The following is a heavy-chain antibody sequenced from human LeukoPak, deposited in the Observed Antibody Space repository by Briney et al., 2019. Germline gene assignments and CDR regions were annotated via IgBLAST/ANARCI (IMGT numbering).Heavy chain of an antibody. V-gene: IGHV1-2*02. CDR1: GYTFTGYY. D-gene: IGHD5-12*01. Sequence: ASVKVSCKASGYTFTGYYMHWVRQAPGPGLEGMGWINPNSGGTNYAQKFQGRVTMTRDTSISTAYMELSRLRSDDTAVYYCARVVLLRGYSGYDPWGQGTLVTVSS. J-gene: IGHJ5*02. CDR3: ARVVLLRGYSGYDP. CDR2: INPNSGGT.